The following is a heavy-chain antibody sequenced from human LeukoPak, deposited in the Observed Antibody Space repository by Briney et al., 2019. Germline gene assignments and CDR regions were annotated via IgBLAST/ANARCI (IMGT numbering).Heavy chain of an antibody. Sequence: GASVKVSCKVSGYTLTELSMHWVRQAPGKGLEWMGGFDPEDGETIYAQKFQGRVTMTEDTSTDTAYMELSSLRSEDTAVYYCATLFRVGAAVDYWGQGTLVTVSS. CDR1: GYTLTELS. CDR3: ATLFRVGAAVDY. J-gene: IGHJ4*02. CDR2: FDPEDGET. D-gene: IGHD1-26*01. V-gene: IGHV1-24*01.